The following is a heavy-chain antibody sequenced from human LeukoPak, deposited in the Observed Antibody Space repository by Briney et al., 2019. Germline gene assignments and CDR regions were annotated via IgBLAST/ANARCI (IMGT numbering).Heavy chain of an antibody. Sequence: GGSLTLFCAASGFTFSNYWMSGVRQARGKGLEWVANIKEDGSEKYYVDSVKGRFTISRDNAKNSLYLQMNSLRAEDTAVYYCARTIRGYWGQGTLVTVSS. CDR3: ARTIRGY. CDR1: GFTFSNYW. D-gene: IGHD3-10*01. V-gene: IGHV3-7*02. J-gene: IGHJ4*02. CDR2: IKEDGSEK.